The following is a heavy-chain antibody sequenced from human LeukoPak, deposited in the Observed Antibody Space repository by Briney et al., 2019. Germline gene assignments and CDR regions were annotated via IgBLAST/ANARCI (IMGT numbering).Heavy chain of an antibody. V-gene: IGHV3-30*18. CDR3: AKDLTYSYYFYMDV. Sequence: GGSLRLSCAASGFNSKYYAMNWVRQAPGKGLEWVAVISYDGSNKYYADSVKGRFTISRDNSKNTLYLQMNSLRAEDTAVYYCAKDLTYSYYFYMDVWGKGTTVTVSS. CDR1: GFNSKYYA. J-gene: IGHJ6*03. CDR2: ISYDGSNK.